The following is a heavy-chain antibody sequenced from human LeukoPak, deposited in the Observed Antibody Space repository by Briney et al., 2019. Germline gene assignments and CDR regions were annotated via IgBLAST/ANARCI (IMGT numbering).Heavy chain of an antibody. D-gene: IGHD3-10*01. J-gene: IGHJ6*03. CDR3: ARERFGSDYYLDV. CDR2: INWSGGTT. V-gene: IGHV3-20*04. CDR1: GFTLDEYG. Sequence: PGESLKISCAASGFTLDEYGMSWVRQAPGKGLEWVSGINWSGGTTVYAGSVKGRFTVSRDNAKNSLYLQVNSLRVDDTALYYCARERFGSDYYLDVWGKGTTVTVSS.